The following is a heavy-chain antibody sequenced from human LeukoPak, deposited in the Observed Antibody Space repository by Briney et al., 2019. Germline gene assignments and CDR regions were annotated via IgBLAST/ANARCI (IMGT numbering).Heavy chain of an antibody. J-gene: IGHJ5*01. V-gene: IGHV3-23*01. CDR3: AKSISYDSSAFDS. CDR2: ISGSGDRT. CDR1: GFTFSSYA. D-gene: IGHD3-22*01. Sequence: GGSLRLSCAASGFTFSSYAMSWVRQAPGKGLEWVSTISGSGDRTYYADSVKGRFTISRDNSKNTLYLQMNSLRAEDTAVYYCAKSISYDSSAFDSWGQGTLVTVSS.